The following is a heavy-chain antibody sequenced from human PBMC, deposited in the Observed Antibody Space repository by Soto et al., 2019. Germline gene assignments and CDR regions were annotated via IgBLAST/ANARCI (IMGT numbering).Heavy chain of an antibody. Sequence: SETLSLTCTVSGGSISSSSYYWGWIRQPPGKGLEWIGSIYYSGSTYYNPSLKSRVTISVDTSKNQFSLKLSSVTAADTAVYYCRGDIVLVPAAGPRYYYYYGMDVWGQGTTVT. CDR2: IYYSGST. V-gene: IGHV4-39*01. CDR3: RGDIVLVPAAGPRYYYYYGMDV. CDR1: GGSISSSSYY. D-gene: IGHD2-2*01. J-gene: IGHJ6*02.